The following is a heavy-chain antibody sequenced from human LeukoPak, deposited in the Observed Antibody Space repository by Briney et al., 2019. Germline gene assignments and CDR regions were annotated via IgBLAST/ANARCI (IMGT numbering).Heavy chain of an antibody. V-gene: IGHV3-48*03. CDR2: ISSTGDII. CDR1: GFTFSSYE. J-gene: IGHJ4*02. CDR3: ARDRSYGDFAWGY. D-gene: IGHD4-17*01. Sequence: GGSLRLSCAAAGFTFSSYEMNWVRQAPGKGLEWVSYISSTGDIIYYADSVKGRFTISRDNAKNSLFLQMNSLRAEDTAVYYYARDRSYGDFAWGYWGQGTLVTVSS.